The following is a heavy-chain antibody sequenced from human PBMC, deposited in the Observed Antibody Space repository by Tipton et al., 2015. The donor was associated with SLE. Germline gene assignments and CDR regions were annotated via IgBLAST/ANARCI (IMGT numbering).Heavy chain of an antibody. CDR2: INHSGST. CDR3: ARGHSSIWTFDY. V-gene: IGHV4-34*01. CDR1: GGSFSGYY. Sequence: LRLSCAVYGGSFSGYYWGWIRQPAGKGLEWIGEINHSGSTNYNPSLKSRVTISVDTSKNQFSLKLSSVTAADTAVYYCARGHSSIWTFDYWGQGTRVTVSS. D-gene: IGHD6-13*01. J-gene: IGHJ4*02.